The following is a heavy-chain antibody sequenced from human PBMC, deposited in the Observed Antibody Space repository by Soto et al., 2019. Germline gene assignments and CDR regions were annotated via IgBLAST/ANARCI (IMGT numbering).Heavy chain of an antibody. CDR1: GFTFSRYA. CDR2: ISGSGGST. Sequence: GGSLRLSCAASGFTFSRYAMSWVLQAPWKGLEWVSAISGSGGSTYYADSVKGRFTISRDNSKNTLYLQMNSLRAEDTAVYYCAKSWSSGWYYYFDYWGQGTLVTVSS. V-gene: IGHV3-23*01. D-gene: IGHD6-19*01. CDR3: AKSWSSGWYYYFDY. J-gene: IGHJ4*02.